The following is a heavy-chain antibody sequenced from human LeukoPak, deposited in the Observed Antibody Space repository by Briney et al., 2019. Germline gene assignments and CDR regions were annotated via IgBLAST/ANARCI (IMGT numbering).Heavy chain of an antibody. CDR1: GFTFSSCS. V-gene: IGHV3-21*01. D-gene: IGHD6-19*01. Sequence: GGSLRLSCAASGFTFSSCSMDWVRRAPGKGLEWVSSISSSSSYIYYADSVKGRFTISRDNAKNSLYLQMNSLRAEDTAVYYCARDRAAGAGINVDYWGQGTLVTVSS. J-gene: IGHJ4*02. CDR3: ARDRAAGAGINVDY. CDR2: ISSSSSYI.